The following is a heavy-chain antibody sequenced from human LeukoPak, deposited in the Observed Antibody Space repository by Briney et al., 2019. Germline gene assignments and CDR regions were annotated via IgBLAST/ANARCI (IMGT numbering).Heavy chain of an antibody. J-gene: IGHJ3*02. Sequence: SETLSLTCTVSGGSISSGSYYWSWIRQPAGKGLEWIGRIYTSGSTNYNPSLKSRVTISVDTSKNQFSLKLSSVTAADTAVYYCARPRRVGTTDGAFDIWGQGTMVTVSS. V-gene: IGHV4-61*02. CDR3: ARPRRVGTTDGAFDI. CDR2: IYTSGST. CDR1: GGSISSGSYY. D-gene: IGHD1-26*01.